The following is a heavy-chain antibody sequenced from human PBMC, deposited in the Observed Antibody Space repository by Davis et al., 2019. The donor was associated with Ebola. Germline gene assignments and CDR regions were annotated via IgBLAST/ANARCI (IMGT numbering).Heavy chain of an antibody. CDR2: ISYDGSNK. CDR3: ARGGYFDY. V-gene: IGHV3-30-3*01. CDR1: GFTFSSYA. Sequence: PGGSLRLSCAASGFTFSSYAMHWVRQVPGKGLEWVAVISYDGSNKYYADSVKGRFTISRDNSKNTLYLQMNSLRAEDTAVYYCARGGYFDYWGQGTLVTVSS. J-gene: IGHJ4*02.